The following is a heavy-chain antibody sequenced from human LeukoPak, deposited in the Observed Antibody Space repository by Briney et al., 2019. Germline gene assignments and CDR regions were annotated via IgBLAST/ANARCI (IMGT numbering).Heavy chain of an antibody. D-gene: IGHD3-22*01. J-gene: IGHJ4*02. CDR2: ISAYNGNT. CDR1: GYTFTSYG. CDR3: ARVRPFDYYDSSGYYYNFDY. Sequence: ASVKVSCKASGYTFTSYGISWVRQAPGQGLEWMGWISAYNGNTNYAQKLQGRVTMTTDTSTSTAYMELRSLRSDDTAVYYCARVRPFDYYDSSGYYYNFDYGGQGTLVTVSS. V-gene: IGHV1-18*01.